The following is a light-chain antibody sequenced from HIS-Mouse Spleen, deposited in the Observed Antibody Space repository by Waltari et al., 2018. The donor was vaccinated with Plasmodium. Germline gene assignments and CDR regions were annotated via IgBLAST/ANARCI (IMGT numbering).Light chain of an antibody. V-gene: IGLV2-8*01. CDR3: SSYAGSNNLV. J-gene: IGLJ2*01. CDR1: SRDGGGYTY. CDR2: EVS. Sequence: QSALTQPPSASGSPGQSVTISCTGTSRDGGGYTYDSWYQQHPGKAPKLMISEVSKRPSGVPDRFSGSKSGNTASLTVSGLQAEDEADYYCSSYAGSNNLVFGGGTKLTVL.